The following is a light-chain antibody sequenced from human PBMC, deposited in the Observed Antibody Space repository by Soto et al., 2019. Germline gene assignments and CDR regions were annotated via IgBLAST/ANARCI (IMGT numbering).Light chain of an antibody. CDR3: QQRSNWPPPIT. V-gene: IGKV3D-20*02. J-gene: IGKJ5*01. Sequence: EIVLTQSPGTLSLSPGERATLSCRASQSVSSSYLAWYQQKPGQAPRLLIYGASSRATGIPARFSGSGSGTDFTLTISSLEPEDFAVYYCQQRSNWPPPITFGQGTRLE. CDR1: QSVSSSY. CDR2: GAS.